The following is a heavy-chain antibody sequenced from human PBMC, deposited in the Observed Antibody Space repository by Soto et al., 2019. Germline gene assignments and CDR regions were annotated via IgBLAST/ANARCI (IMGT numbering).Heavy chain of an antibody. V-gene: IGHV1-18*01. J-gene: IGHJ4*01. Sequence: GASVKVSCKASGYTFTSTGISWVRQAPGHGPQWMGWISGFTGKTNYAQKFQGRVTMTTDTSRSTAYLEVRSLTSDDTAVYYCARDLDGSGSYYTDYWGHGTLVTVSS. D-gene: IGHD3-10*01. CDR3: ARDLDGSGSYYTDY. CDR1: GYTFTSTG. CDR2: ISGFTGKT.